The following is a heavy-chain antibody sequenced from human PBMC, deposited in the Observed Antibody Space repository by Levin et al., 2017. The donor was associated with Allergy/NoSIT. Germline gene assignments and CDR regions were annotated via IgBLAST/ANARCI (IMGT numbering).Heavy chain of an antibody. CDR3: TTRIRGYCSSTSCDMIDY. Sequence: GESLKISCAASGFTFSNAWMSWVRQAPGKGLEWVGRIKSKTDGGTTDYAAPVKGRFTISRDDSKNTLYLQMNSLKTEDTAVYYCTTRIRGYCSSTSCDMIDYWGQGTLVTVSS. J-gene: IGHJ4*02. V-gene: IGHV3-15*01. CDR1: GFTFSNAW. D-gene: IGHD2-2*02. CDR2: IKSKTDGGTT.